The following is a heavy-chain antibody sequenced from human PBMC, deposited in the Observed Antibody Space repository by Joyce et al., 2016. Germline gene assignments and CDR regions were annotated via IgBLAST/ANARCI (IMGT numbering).Heavy chain of an antibody. Sequence: EVQLVESGGGLVKPGGSLRLSCTASGFTFSNYSMSWVRQAPGKGLEWVSSISGSSRYIYYPDSVKGRFTISRDNAKNSLYLQMNSLRAEDTAVYYCAKSDSSGYYPYYYYYGMGVWGQGTTVTVSS. CDR1: GFTFSNYS. J-gene: IGHJ6*02. CDR2: ISGSSRYI. V-gene: IGHV3-21*01. CDR3: AKSDSSGYYPYYYYYGMGV. D-gene: IGHD3-22*01.